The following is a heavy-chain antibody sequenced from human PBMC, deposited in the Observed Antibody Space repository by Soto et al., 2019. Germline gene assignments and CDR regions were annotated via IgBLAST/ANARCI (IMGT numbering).Heavy chain of an antibody. CDR3: AREEFEAGRGHFGC. V-gene: IGHV3-30-3*01. J-gene: IGHJ4*02. Sequence: QVQVVESGGGVVQPGGSLRLSCAASGLTFSTSAMHWVRQAPGKGLEWMAMISYGGNNKYYADSVKGRFTISRDISESTLYLQMNSLRTEDTAVYYCAREEFEAGRGHFGCWGQGTVVSVSS. CDR2: ISYGGNNK. CDR1: GLTFSTSA. D-gene: IGHD6-13*01.